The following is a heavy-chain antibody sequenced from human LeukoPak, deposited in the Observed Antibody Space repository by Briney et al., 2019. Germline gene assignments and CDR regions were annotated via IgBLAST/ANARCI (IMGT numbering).Heavy chain of an antibody. CDR1: GFTFSGSA. Sequence: GGSLKLSCAASGFTFSGSAMHWVRQASGKGLEWVGRIRSKANSYATAYAASVRGRFTISRDDSKNTAYLQMNSLKTEDMAVYYCTRRDCSGGSCYFSWGQGTLVTVSS. CDR3: TRRDCSGGSCYFS. J-gene: IGHJ4*02. V-gene: IGHV3-73*01. CDR2: IRSKANSYAT. D-gene: IGHD2-15*01.